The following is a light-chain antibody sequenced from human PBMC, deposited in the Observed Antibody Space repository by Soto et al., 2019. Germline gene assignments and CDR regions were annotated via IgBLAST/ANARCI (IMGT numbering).Light chain of an antibody. V-gene: IGLV2-14*01. Sequence: QSALTQPASVSGSPGQSITISCTETSSDVGGYNYVSWYQQHPGKAPKLMIYDVSNRPSGVSNRFSGSKSGNTASLTISGLQAEDEADYYCSSYTSSSTLYVFGTGTQLTVL. J-gene: IGLJ1*01. CDR1: SSDVGGYNY. CDR3: SSYTSSSTLYV. CDR2: DVS.